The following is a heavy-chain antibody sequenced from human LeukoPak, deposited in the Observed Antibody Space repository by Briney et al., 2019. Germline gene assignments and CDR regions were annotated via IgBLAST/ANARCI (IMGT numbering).Heavy chain of an antibody. J-gene: IGHJ4*02. Sequence: GGSLRLSCAASGFTFSSYSMNWARQAPGKGLEWVSSISSSSSYIYYADSVKGRFTISRDNAKNSLYLQMNSLRAEDTAVYYCARDWGSGITIFWDYWGQGTLVTVSS. D-gene: IGHD3-9*01. CDR1: GFTFSSYS. V-gene: IGHV3-21*01. CDR2: ISSSSSYI. CDR3: ARDWGSGITIFWDY.